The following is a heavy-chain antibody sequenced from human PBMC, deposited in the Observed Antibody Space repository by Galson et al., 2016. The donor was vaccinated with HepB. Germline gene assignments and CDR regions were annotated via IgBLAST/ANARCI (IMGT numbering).Heavy chain of an antibody. Sequence: SLRLSCAASGFTFSSYWMHWVRQAPGKGLVWVSRVRGNGGAPSYADSVRGRFTISRDNAKNTLYLQMNSLRVEDTAVYYCARDHGGYNSMDYWGQVTLVTVSS. CDR1: GFTFSSYW. CDR3: ARDHGGYNSMDY. D-gene: IGHD5-24*01. J-gene: IGHJ4*02. CDR2: VRGNGGAP. V-gene: IGHV3-74*01.